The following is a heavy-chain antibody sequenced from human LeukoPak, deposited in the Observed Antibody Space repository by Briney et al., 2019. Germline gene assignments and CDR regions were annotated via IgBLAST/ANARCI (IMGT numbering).Heavy chain of an antibody. V-gene: IGHV4-39*01. CDR1: GGSISIRNYY. Sequence: SETLSLTCTVSGGSISIRNYYWGWIRQPTGKGLEWIGSIYYSGSTYYNPSLKSRVTISVATSKNQFSLKLSSVTAADTAVHYCAREAAAVAGTGDYWGQGTLVTVSS. CDR3: AREAAAVAGTGDY. CDR2: IYYSGST. J-gene: IGHJ4*02. D-gene: IGHD6-19*01.